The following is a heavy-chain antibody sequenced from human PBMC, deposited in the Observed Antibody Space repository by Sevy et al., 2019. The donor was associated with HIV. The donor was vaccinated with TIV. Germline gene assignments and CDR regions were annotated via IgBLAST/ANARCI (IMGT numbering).Heavy chain of an antibody. CDR1: GNTFTVYF. CDR2: INPNSGDT. CDR3: ARGVTIFGVDYYFQH. J-gene: IGHJ1*01. V-gene: IGHV1-2*02. D-gene: IGHD3-3*01. Sequence: ASVKVSCKASGNTFTVYFVYWVRQAPGQGLEWMGWINPNSGDTNYAQNFQGRVTMTSEASISTAYMELSSLTSDDTAVYYCARGVTIFGVDYYFQHWGQGALVTVSS.